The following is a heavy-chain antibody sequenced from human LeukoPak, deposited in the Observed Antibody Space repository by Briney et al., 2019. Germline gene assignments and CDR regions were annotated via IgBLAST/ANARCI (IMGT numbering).Heavy chain of an antibody. V-gene: IGHV3-30*18. D-gene: IGHD3-9*01. CDR3: AKDSVSNYDILTGPKGGFDY. Sequence: GRSLRLSCAASGFTFSSYGMHWVRQAPGKGLEWVAVISYDGSNKYYADSVKGRFTISRDNSKNTLYLQMNSLRAEDTAVYYCAKDSVSNYDILTGPKGGFDYWGQGTLVTVSS. J-gene: IGHJ4*02. CDR1: GFTFSSYG. CDR2: ISYDGSNK.